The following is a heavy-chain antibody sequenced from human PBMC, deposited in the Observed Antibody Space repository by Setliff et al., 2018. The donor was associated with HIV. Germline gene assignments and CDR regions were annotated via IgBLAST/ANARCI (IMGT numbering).Heavy chain of an antibody. CDR1: GYFISSGYY. CDR2: IYHSGST. J-gene: IGHJ4*02. D-gene: IGHD3-22*01. Sequence: SETLSLTCGVSGYFISSGYYWAWIRQSPGKGLEWIGTIYHSGSTYYNPSLKSRVTTSVDTSKNQFPLNLSSVTAADTAVYYCARSAYDSSGLPYWGQGTLVTVS. V-gene: IGHV4-38-2*01. CDR3: ARSAYDSSGLPY.